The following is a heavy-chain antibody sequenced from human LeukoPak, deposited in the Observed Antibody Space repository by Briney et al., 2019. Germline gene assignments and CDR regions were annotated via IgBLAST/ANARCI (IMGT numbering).Heavy chain of an antibody. V-gene: IGHV1-46*01. D-gene: IGHD2-2*02. CDR1: GYTFTSYY. CDR2: INPSGGST. J-gene: IGHJ6*03. Sequence: ASVKVSCKASGYTFTSYYMHWVRQAPGQGLEWMGIINPSGGSTSYAQKFQGRVTMTRDMSTSTVYMELSSLRSEDTAVYYCARGSGIVEVPAAIPAGTVTTRLNMDVWGKGTTVTVSS. CDR3: ARGSGIVEVPAAIPAGTVTTRLNMDV.